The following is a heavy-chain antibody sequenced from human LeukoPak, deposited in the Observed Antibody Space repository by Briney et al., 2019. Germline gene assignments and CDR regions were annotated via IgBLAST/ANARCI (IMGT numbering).Heavy chain of an antibody. CDR2: ISSSSSYI. CDR3: ARSWLAIHNWFDP. Sequence: GGSLRLSCAASGFTFSSYSMNWVRQAPGKGLEWVSSISSSSSYIYYADSVKGRFTISRDNAKNSLYLQMNSLRAEDTAVYYCARSWLAIHNWFDPWGQGTLVTVSS. D-gene: IGHD2-21*01. CDR1: GFTFSSYS. V-gene: IGHV3-21*01. J-gene: IGHJ5*02.